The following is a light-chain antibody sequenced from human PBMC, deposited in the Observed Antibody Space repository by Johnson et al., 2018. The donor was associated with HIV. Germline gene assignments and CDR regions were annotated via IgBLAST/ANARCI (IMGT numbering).Light chain of an antibody. V-gene: IGLV1-51*01. CDR2: DNN. CDR1: SSNIGRNY. J-gene: IGLJ1*01. Sequence: QSVLPQPPSVSAAPGQKVTISCSGSSSNIGRNYVSWYQQLPGTATKLLIFDNNKRPSGFPERFSASTSGTSATLGITGLQTGDEADYYGGTLDRSQSSYVLGTETKVTVL. CDR3: GTLDRSQSSYV.